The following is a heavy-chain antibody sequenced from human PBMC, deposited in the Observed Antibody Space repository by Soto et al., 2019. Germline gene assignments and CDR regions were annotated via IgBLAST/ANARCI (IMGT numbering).Heavy chain of an antibody. Sequence: EVQLVESGGQLVQPGGSLRLSCAASGFMFSAYWMSWVRQDPGKGLEWVATISGGASDKFYVDSVKGRFTISRDDSKNTLYLQMNSLSDEDTAVYYCVREDWHRFDSWGPGTLVTVSS. CDR2: ISGGASDK. CDR1: GFMFSAYW. CDR3: VREDWHRFDS. D-gene: IGHD2-21*01. J-gene: IGHJ4*02. V-gene: IGHV3-7*01.